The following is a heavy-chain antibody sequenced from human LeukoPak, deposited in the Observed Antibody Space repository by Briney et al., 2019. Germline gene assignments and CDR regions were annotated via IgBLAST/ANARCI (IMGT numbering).Heavy chain of an antibody. D-gene: IGHD3-16*01. V-gene: IGHV1-69*13. CDR3: ARDLYVYLGGVGGGGGYFDY. Sequence: SVKVSCKASGGTFSSYAISWVRQAPGQGLEWTGGIIPIFGTANYAQKFQGRVTITADESTSTAYMELSSLRSEEKAVYYCARDLYVYLGGVGGGGGYFDYWGQGTLVTVFS. J-gene: IGHJ4*02. CDR1: GGTFSSYA. CDR2: IIPIFGTA.